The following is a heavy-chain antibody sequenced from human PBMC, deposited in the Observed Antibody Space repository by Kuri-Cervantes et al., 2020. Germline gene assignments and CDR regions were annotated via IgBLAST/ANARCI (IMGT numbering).Heavy chain of an antibody. CDR1: GFTFSNAW. D-gene: IGHD3-10*01. CDR3: TRTYGSGSHTTWYYYYYMDV. J-gene: IGHJ6*03. V-gene: IGHV3-15*01. CDR2: IKSKTDGGTT. Sequence: GESLKISCAASGFTFSNAWMSWVRQAPGKGLEWVGRIKSKTDGGTTDYAAPVKGRFTISRDDSKNTPYLQMNSLKTEDTAVYYCTRTYGSGSHTTWYYYYYMDVWGKGTTVTVSS.